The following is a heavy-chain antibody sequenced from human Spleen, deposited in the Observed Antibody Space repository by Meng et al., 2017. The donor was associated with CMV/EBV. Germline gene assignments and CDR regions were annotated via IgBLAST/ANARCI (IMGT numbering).Heavy chain of an antibody. J-gene: IGHJ4*02. CDR3: VKDKEYCSSGSCQKFHFGN. CDR1: GFIVSGYG. V-gene: IGHV3-30*02. CDR2: IRFYGSAT. D-gene: IGHD2-15*01. Sequence: GGSLRLSCAASGFIVSGYGMHWVRQAPGKGLEWVSYIRFYGSATYYADSVKGRFTISRDNSKNTLSLQMNSLRVEDTAVYYCVKDKEYCSSGSCQKFHFGNWGQGTLVTVSS.